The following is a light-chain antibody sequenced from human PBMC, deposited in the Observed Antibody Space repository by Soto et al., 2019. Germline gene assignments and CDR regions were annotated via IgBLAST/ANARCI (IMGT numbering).Light chain of an antibody. J-gene: IGKJ4*01. CDR1: QTVGSS. CDR3: QQSYSNPRT. Sequence: DIQLTQSPSSLSASIGDRVTITCRASQTVGSSLAWYQHRPGSAPKVLIYAASSLQSGVPSRFSGSGSGTDFSLTIRSLQPEDSATYYCQQSYSNPRTFGGGTKVDIK. V-gene: IGKV1-39*01. CDR2: AAS.